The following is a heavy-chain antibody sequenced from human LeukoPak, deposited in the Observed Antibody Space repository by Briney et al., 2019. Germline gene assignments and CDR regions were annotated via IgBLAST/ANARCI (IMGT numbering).Heavy chain of an antibody. CDR3: AKAFGGYDYFDY. J-gene: IGHJ4*02. CDR1: GFTFSNFA. Sequence: GGSLRLSCATSGFTFSNFAMYWVRQAPGKGLEWVAFIRYDGSNKYYADSVKGRFTISRDNSKNTLYLQMNSLRAEDTAVYYCAKAFGGYDYFDYWGQGTLVTVSS. CDR2: IRYDGSNK. D-gene: IGHD5-12*01. V-gene: IGHV3-30*02.